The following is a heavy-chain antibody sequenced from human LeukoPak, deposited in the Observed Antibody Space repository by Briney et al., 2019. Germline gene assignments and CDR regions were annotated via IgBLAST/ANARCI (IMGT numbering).Heavy chain of an antibody. V-gene: IGHV4-31*03. J-gene: IGHJ3*02. Sequence: SETLSLTCSVSGASVSRGNYYWSWIRHHPGKGLEWIGCIYDSGNSYYNPSLESRVTISVDTAKNQISLKLTSVTAADTAVYYCARDLPMIGTSDSFDIWGQGTMVTVSS. CDR1: GASVSRGNYY. CDR3: ARDLPMIGTSDSFDI. D-gene: IGHD1-7*01. CDR2: IYDSGNS.